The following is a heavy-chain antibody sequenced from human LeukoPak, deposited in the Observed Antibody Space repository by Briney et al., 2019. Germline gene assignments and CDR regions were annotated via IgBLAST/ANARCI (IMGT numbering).Heavy chain of an antibody. J-gene: IGHJ5*02. CDR3: AREIAAAGTMLAFDP. CDR2: IIPIFGTA. Sequence: SVKVSCKASGGTFSSYAISWVRQAPGQGLEWMGGIIPIFGTANYAQKFQGRVTITADKSTSTAYMELSSLRSEDTAVYYCAREIAAAGTMLAFDPWGQGTLVTVSS. CDR1: GGTFSSYA. V-gene: IGHV1-69*06. D-gene: IGHD6-13*01.